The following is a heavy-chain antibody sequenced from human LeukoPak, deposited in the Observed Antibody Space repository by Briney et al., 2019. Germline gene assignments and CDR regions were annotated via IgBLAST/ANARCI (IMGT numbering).Heavy chain of an antibody. J-gene: IGHJ2*01. D-gene: IGHD3-22*01. Sequence: ESGGSLRLSCVASGITFSNYAVSWVRQAPEKGLDWVSVISGSAHKIRYADSVKGRFTISRDNSENIVYLQMNSLRAEETAVYYCAKDQEDSSSYYYFDHWYFDLWGRGTLVTVSS. CDR1: GITFSNYA. CDR3: AKDQEDSSSYYYFDHWYFDL. CDR2: ISGSAHKI. V-gene: IGHV3-23*01.